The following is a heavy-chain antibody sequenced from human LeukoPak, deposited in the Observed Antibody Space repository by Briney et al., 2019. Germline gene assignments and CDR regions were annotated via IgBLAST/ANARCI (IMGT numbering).Heavy chain of an antibody. J-gene: IGHJ3*02. Sequence: ATVKVSCKVSGYTLTELSMHWVRQAPGKGLEWMGGFDPEDGETIYAQKFQGRVTMTEDTSTDTAYMELSSLRSEDTAVYYCARGDFYGSGSYYDGNDASDIWGQGTMVTVSS. CDR3: ARGDFYGSGSYYDGNDASDI. CDR2: FDPEDGET. CDR1: GYTLTELS. V-gene: IGHV1-24*01. D-gene: IGHD3-10*01.